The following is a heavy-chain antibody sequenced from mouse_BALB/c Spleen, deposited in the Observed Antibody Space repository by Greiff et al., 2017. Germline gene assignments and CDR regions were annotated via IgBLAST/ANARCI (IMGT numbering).Heavy chain of an antibody. D-gene: IGHD2-1*01. CDR3: ARGDGNYYAMDY. Sequence: EVQGVESGGGLVKPGGSLKLSCAASGFTFSSYAMSWVRQTPEKRLEWVASISSGGSTYYPDSVKGRFTISRDNARNILYLQMSSLRSEDTAMYYCARGDGNYYAMDYWGQGTSVTVSS. CDR2: ISSGGST. V-gene: IGHV5-6-5*01. CDR1: GFTFSSYA. J-gene: IGHJ4*01.